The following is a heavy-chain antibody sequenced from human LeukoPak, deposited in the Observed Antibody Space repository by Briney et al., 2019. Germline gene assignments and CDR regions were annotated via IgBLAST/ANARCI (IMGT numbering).Heavy chain of an antibody. Sequence: ASVKVSCKASGYTFTSYGISWVRQAPGQGLEWMGWISAYNGNTNYAQKLQGRVTMTTDTSTSTAYMELRSLRSDDTAVYYCARGSPGWFGELLSPLGFGFDYWAREPWSPSPQ. V-gene: IGHV1-18*01. D-gene: IGHD3-10*01. CDR3: ARGSPGWFGELLSPLGFGFDY. CDR2: ISAYNGNT. J-gene: IGHJ4*02. CDR1: GYTFTSYG.